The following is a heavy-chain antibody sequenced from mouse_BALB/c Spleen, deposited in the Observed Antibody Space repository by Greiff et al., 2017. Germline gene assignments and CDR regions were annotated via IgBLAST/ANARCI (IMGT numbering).Heavy chain of an antibody. CDR3: ARQYDYDGAMDY. J-gene: IGHJ4*01. CDR2: ISSGGGST. D-gene: IGHD2-4*01. CDR1: GFAFSSYD. V-gene: IGHV5-12-1*01. Sequence: EVQVVESGGGLVKPGGSLKLSCAASGFAFSSYDMSWVRQTPEKRLEWVAYISSGGGSTYYPDTVKGRFTISRDNAKNNLYLQMSSLKSEDIAMYYCARQYDYDGAMDYWGQGTSVTVSS.